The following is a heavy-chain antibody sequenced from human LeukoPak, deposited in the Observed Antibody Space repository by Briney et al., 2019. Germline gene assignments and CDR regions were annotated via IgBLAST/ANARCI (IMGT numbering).Heavy chain of an antibody. V-gene: IGHV3-23*01. D-gene: IGHD3-16*01. Sequence: GGSLRLSCAASGFTFNTYSMNWVRQAPGKGLEWVSAMSGSGGTTCYADSVKGRFSISRDNSKNTLYLQMNSLRAEDTAVYYCAKGVGDYVWGSQPPIDYWGQGTLVTVSS. CDR1: GFTFNTYS. J-gene: IGHJ4*02. CDR3: AKGVGDYVWGSQPPIDY. CDR2: MSGSGGTT.